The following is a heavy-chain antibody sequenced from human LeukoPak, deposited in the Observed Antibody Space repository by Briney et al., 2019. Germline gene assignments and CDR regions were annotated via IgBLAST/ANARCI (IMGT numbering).Heavy chain of an antibody. CDR1: GFTFSSYA. Sequence: PGGSLRLSCAASGFTFSSYAMHWVRQAPGKGLEYVSAISSNGGSTYYANSVKGRFTISRDNSKNTLYLQMGSLRAEDMAVYYCARSDYGDYVTDYWGQGTLVTVSS. CDR3: ARSDYGDYVTDY. CDR2: ISSNGGST. V-gene: IGHV3-64*01. D-gene: IGHD4-17*01. J-gene: IGHJ4*02.